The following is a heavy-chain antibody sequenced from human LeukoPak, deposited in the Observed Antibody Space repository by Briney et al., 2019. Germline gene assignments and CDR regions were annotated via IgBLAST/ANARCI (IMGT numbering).Heavy chain of an antibody. CDR1: GFTVSSNY. V-gene: IGHV3-23*01. CDR3: AKGRYCSGGSCYSIGNWFDP. Sequence: PGGSLRLSCAASGFTVSSNYMSWVRQAPGKGLEWVSAISGSGGSTYYADSVKGRFTISRDNSKNTLYLQMNSLRAEDTAVYYCAKGRYCSGGSCYSIGNWFDPWGQGTLVTVSS. J-gene: IGHJ5*02. CDR2: ISGSGGST. D-gene: IGHD2-15*01.